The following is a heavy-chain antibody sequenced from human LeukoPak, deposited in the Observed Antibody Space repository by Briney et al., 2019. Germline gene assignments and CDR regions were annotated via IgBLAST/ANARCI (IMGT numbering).Heavy chain of an antibody. V-gene: IGHV4-39*07. CDR1: GGSISSSSYY. J-gene: IGHJ4*02. CDR3: ARSHRRGYSGYGQPRPFDY. CDR2: IYYSGST. Sequence: PSETLSLTCTVPGGSISSSSYYWGWIRQPPGKGLEWIGSIYYSGSTYYNPSLKSRVTISVDTSKNQFSLKLSSVTAADTAVYYCARSHRRGYSGYGQPRPFDYWGQGTLVTVSS. D-gene: IGHD5-12*01.